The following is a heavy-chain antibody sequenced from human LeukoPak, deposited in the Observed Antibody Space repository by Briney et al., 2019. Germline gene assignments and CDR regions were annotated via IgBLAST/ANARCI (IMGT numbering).Heavy chain of an antibody. CDR2: IYYSGST. CDR3: ARVGVTKGVVFDY. D-gene: IGHD4-17*01. CDR1: GGSISSGGYY. J-gene: IGHJ4*02. V-gene: IGHV4-31*03. Sequence: SETLSLTCTVSGGSISSGGYYWSWIRQHPGKGLEWIGYIYYSGSTYYNPSLKSRVTISVDTSKNQFSLKLSSVTAADTAVYYCARVGVTKGVVFDYWGQGTLVTVSS.